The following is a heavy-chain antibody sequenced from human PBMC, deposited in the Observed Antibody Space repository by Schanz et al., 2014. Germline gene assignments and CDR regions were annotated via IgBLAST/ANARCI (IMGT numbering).Heavy chain of an antibody. D-gene: IGHD3-10*01. CDR2: ISSDGFNK. CDR1: RFTFSTYA. Sequence: QVQLVESGGGVVQPGGSLRLSCAASRFTFSTYAMHWVRQAPGKGLGWLAVISSDGFNKFYADSVKGRFTISRDNSKNTLYLQMNSLRTEDTAVYYCARGDMVRGVFDYWGQGTMLTVSS. CDR3: ARGDMVRGVFDY. V-gene: IGHV3-30*04. J-gene: IGHJ3*01.